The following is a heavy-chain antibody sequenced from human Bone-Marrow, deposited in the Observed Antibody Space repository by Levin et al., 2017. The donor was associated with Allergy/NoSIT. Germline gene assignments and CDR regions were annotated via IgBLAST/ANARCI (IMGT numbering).Heavy chain of an antibody. D-gene: IGHD2/OR15-2a*01. CDR2: INFNSDSL. CDR3: AKDMGTYDFALYGMDV. Sequence: PGGSLRLSCAASGFTFHHYAMHWVRQLPGQGLEWVSGINFNSDSLGYADSVKGRFTISRDNAKNSLYLQMNNLRSEDTALYYCAKDMGTYDFALYGMDVWGQGITVTVSS. V-gene: IGHV3-9*01. J-gene: IGHJ6*02. CDR1: GFTFHHYA.